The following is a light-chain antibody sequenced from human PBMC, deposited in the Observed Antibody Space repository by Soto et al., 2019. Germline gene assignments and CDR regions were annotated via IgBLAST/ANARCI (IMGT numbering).Light chain of an antibody. CDR3: QHYGSSTHT. CDR2: RAS. J-gene: IGKJ4*01. CDR1: QSVSSTS. Sequence: EIVLTQSPGTLSLSPGERATLSCRASQSVSSTSLAWYQQKPGQAPSLLIHRASSRASDIPDRFSGSGSGTDFTLTISGLEPEDFAVYYYQHYGSSTHTFGGGTKVEIK. V-gene: IGKV3-20*01.